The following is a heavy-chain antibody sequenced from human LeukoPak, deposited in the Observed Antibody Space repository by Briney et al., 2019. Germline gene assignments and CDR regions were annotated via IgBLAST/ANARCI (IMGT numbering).Heavy chain of an antibody. CDR2: ISSSGSTI. D-gene: IGHD3-16*02. J-gene: IGHJ4*02. CDR3: ARDFYDYAWGSYRSFLDY. V-gene: IGHV3-48*03. CDR1: GFTFSSYE. Sequence: GGSLRLSCAGSGFTFSSYEMNWLRQAPGKGLEWVSYISSSGSTIYYADSVKGRFTISRDNAKNSLYLQMNSLRAEDTAVYYCARDFYDYAWGSYRSFLDYWGQGTLVTVSS.